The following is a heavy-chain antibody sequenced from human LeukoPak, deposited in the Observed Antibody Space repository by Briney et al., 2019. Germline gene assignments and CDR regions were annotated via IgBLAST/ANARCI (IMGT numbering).Heavy chain of an antibody. V-gene: IGHV1-69*04. J-gene: IGHJ6*02. CDR2: IIPILGIA. Sequence: SVKVSCKASGYTFTSHGISWVRQAPGQGLEWMGRIIPILGIANYAQKFQGRVTITADKSTSTAYMELSSLRSEDTAVYYCAEASGWYSAYGMDVWGQGTTVTVSS. CDR3: AEASGWYSAYGMDV. CDR1: GYTFTSHG. D-gene: IGHD6-19*01.